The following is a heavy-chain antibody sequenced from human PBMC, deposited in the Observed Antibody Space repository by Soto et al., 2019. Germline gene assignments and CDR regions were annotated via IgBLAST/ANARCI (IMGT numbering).Heavy chain of an antibody. Sequence: PGVFLRISCQGSGYTCNNYCIPRVRQMPGKGLEWMGIIYPDNSNTKYSRSFQGQVTLSADKSSSTAYLQWSSLKASDTAIYYCARQGAAVPTVPLIWFDPWGQGTLVTVSS. V-gene: IGHV5-51*01. CDR1: GYTCNNYC. CDR3: ARQGAAVPTVPLIWFDP. CDR2: IYPDNSNT. D-gene: IGHD6-13*01. J-gene: IGHJ5*02.